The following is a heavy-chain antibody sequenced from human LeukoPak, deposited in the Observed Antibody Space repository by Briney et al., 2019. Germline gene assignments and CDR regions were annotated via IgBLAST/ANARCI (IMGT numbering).Heavy chain of an antibody. J-gene: IGHJ3*02. Sequence: GASVKVSCKASGYTFTGYNMHWVRQAPGQGLEWMGWINANSGGTNYAQKFQGRVTMTRDTSISTAYMELSRLSSDDTAVYYCARLVGWFGELYWAFDIWGQGTMVTVSS. V-gene: IGHV1-2*02. D-gene: IGHD3-10*01. CDR2: INANSGGT. CDR1: GYTFTGYN. CDR3: ARLVGWFGELYWAFDI.